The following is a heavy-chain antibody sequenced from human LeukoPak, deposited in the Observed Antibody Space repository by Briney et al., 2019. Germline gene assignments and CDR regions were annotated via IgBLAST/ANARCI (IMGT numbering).Heavy chain of an antibody. CDR1: GYTFTGYY. D-gene: IGHD4-17*01. CDR3: TRLGGDYGRY. Sequence: PGASVEVYCKASGYTFTGYYMHWVRQAPGQGLEWMGWINPNSGGTNYAQKFQGRVTMTRDTSISTAYMELSRLRTDDTAVYYCTRLGGDYGRYWGQGTLVTVSS. V-gene: IGHV1-2*02. J-gene: IGHJ4*02. CDR2: INPNSGGT.